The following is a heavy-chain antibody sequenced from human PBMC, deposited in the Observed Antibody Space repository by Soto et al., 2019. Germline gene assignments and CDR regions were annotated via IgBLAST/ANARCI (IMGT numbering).Heavy chain of an antibody. CDR3: ARDDYGDFDMRFSGY. V-gene: IGHV3-48*02. CDR2: ISSSSSTI. CDR1: GFTFSSDS. Sequence: EVQLVESGGGLVQPGGSLRLSCAASGFTFSSDSMNWVRQAPGKGLEWVSYISSSSSTIYYADSVKGRFTISRDNAKNSLYLQMNSLRDEDTAVYYCARDDYGDFDMRFSGYWGQGTLVTVSS. D-gene: IGHD4-17*01. J-gene: IGHJ4*02.